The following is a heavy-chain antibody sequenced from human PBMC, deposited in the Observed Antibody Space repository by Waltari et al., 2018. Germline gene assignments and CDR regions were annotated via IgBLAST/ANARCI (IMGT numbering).Heavy chain of an antibody. CDR3: AKGQHMAIMEN. CDR1: GFAISSYG. D-gene: IGHD3-3*02. CDR2: ISGDSDGT. Sequence: EVQLLESGGGLVQPGGSLRLSCAGSGFAISSYGMTWVRQAPGKRLEWVSGISGDSDGTYYADSAKGRFTISRDKSKNTVFLQMKSLRAEDTAMYFCAKGQHMAIMENWGQGTLVTVSS. J-gene: IGHJ4*02. V-gene: IGHV3-23*01.